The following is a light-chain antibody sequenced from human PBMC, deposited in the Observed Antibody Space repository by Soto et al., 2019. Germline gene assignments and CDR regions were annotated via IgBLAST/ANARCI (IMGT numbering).Light chain of an antibody. Sequence: QSVLTQPPSVSGAPGQRVTISCTGSSSNIGAGYDVHWYQQLPGTAPKLLIYGNNNRPSEVPDRFSGSKSGTSASLAITGLQAEDEADYYCQSYDSSLSGWVFGGGTKVTVL. CDR1: SSNIGAGYD. CDR3: QSYDSSLSGWV. J-gene: IGLJ3*02. V-gene: IGLV1-40*01. CDR2: GNN.